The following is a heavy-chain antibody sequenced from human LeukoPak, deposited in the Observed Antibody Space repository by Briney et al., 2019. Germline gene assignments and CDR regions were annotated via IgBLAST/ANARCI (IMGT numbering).Heavy chain of an antibody. CDR1: GFTFSSYA. V-gene: IGHV3-30-3*01. CDR3: ARAGYSYGRFVFDWFDP. CDR2: ISYDGSNK. D-gene: IGHD5-18*01. Sequence: GRPLRLYCAASGFTFSSYAMHWVRQAPGKGLKWVAVISYDGSNKYYADSVKGRFTISRDNSKNTLYLQMNRLRAEDTAVYYCARAGYSYGRFVFDWFDPWGQGTLVTVSS. J-gene: IGHJ5*02.